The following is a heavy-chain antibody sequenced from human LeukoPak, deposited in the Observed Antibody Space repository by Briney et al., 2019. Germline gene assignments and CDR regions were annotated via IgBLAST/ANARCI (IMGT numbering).Heavy chain of an antibody. D-gene: IGHD3-10*01. V-gene: IGHV4-39*01. J-gene: IGHJ4*02. CDR3: ARLHRGVWGG. Sequence: PSETLSLTCTVSGGSISSSSYYWGWIRQPPGKGLEWIGNIYYSGSTYYNPSLKSRVTISVDTSKNQFSLKLSSVTVADTAVYYCARLHRGVWGGWGQGTLVTVSS. CDR1: GGSISSSSYY. CDR2: IYYSGST.